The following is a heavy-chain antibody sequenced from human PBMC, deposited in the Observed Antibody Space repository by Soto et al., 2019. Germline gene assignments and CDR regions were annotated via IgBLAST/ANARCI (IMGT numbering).Heavy chain of an antibody. CDR3: VKWNGYGDY. CDR1: GFTFTNYG. Sequence: VQLLASGGGLVQPGGSLRLSCVVSGFTFTNYGVTWVRQAPGKGLQWVSGFSGGSGTTHYRDSVKGRFTISRDDSKSTVYLRMNSLGVDDTAVYYCVKWNGYGDYWGQGTLVTVSS. CDR2: FSGGSGTT. J-gene: IGHJ4*02. V-gene: IGHV3-23*01. D-gene: IGHD1-1*01.